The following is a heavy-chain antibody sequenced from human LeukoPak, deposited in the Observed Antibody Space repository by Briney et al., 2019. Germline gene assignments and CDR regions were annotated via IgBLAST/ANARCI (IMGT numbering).Heavy chain of an antibody. CDR2: IYHSGST. CDR3: ARDSLWFGELLLFDY. D-gene: IGHD3-10*01. Sequence: SETLSLTCTVSGYSISSGYYWGWIRQRPGKGLEWIGSIYHSGSTYYNPSLKSRVTISVDTPKNQFSLKLSSVTAADTAVYYCARDSLWFGELLLFDYWGQGTLVTVSS. V-gene: IGHV4-38-2*02. CDR1: GYSISSGYY. J-gene: IGHJ4*02.